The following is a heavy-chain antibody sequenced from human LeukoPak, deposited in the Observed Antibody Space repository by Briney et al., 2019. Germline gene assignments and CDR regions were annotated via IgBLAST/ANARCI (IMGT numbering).Heavy chain of an antibody. CDR3: ARDSADCSSTSCYSWNWFDP. J-gene: IGHJ5*02. CDR1: GYTFTSYY. CDR2: IDPRGGST. D-gene: IGHD2-2*02. Sequence: ASVKVSCKASGYTFTSYYMHWVRQAPGQGLEWIGIIDPRGGSTNYAQKFQGRVTMTRDTSIITAYMELSRLRSDDTAVYYCARDSADCSSTSCYSWNWFDPWGQGTLVTVSS. V-gene: IGHV1-46*01.